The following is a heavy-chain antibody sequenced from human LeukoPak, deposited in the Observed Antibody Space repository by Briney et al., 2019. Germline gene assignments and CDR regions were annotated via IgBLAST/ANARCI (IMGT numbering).Heavy chain of an antibody. CDR2: ISSSSSYI. D-gene: IGHD3-22*01. V-gene: IGHV3-21*01. Sequence: PGGSLRLSCAGYGFTFSHAWMNWVRQAPGKGLEWVSSISSSSSYIYYADSVKGRFTISRDNAKNSLYLQMNSLRAEDTAVYYCARDNYYDSSGLGYWGQGTLVTVSS. J-gene: IGHJ4*02. CDR1: GFTFSHAW. CDR3: ARDNYYDSSGLGY.